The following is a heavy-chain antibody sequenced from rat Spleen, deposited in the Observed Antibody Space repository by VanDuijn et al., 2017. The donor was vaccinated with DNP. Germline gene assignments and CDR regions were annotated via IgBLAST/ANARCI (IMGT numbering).Heavy chain of an antibody. V-gene: IGHV5-31*01. CDR1: GFTFNNYW. CDR3: ARRGIYYYDGLYLTDF. Sequence: EVQLVESGGDLVQPGRSLILSCVASGFTFNNYWMNWIRQVPGKGLEWVVSITSNGGDTYYPDSMKGRFTISRDNAKNTLYLQMDSLRSEDTATYYCARRGIYYYDGLYLTDFWGPGTMVTVSS. CDR2: ITSNGGDT. J-gene: IGHJ1*01. D-gene: IGHD1-12*02.